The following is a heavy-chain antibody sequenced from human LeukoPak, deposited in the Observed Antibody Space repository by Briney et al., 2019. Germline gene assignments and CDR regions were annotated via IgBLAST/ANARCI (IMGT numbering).Heavy chain of an antibody. CDR2: IQHDGSDQ. J-gene: IGHJ3*01. Sequence: PGGSLRLSCAASGFTFSSYWMTWLRQAPGKGLERVANIQHDGSDQYYEDSVKGRFTISRDNAKDSLFLQMNSLRAEDTAVYFCARSFLMSFGELLSGGFDVWGQGAMVTVSS. D-gene: IGHD3-10*01. CDR1: GFTFSSYW. CDR3: ARSFLMSFGELLSGGFDV. V-gene: IGHV3-7*01.